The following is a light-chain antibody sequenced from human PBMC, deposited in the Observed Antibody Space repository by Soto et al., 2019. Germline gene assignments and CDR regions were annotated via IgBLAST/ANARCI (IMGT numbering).Light chain of an antibody. CDR1: SSDVGAYND. CDR2: DVS. V-gene: IGLV2-11*01. Sequence: QSALTQPRSVSGSPGQSVTISCTGTSSDVGAYNDFSWYQHHPGKAPNVMIYDVSEPPSVVPDRFCGYKSANKASRTIARLHGEEEAYYCGCSYTGSYSWVFGGGTKVTVL. J-gene: IGLJ3*02. CDR3: CSYTGSYSWV.